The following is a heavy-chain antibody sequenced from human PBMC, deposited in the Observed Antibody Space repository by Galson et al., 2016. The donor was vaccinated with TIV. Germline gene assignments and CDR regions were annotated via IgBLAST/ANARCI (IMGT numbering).Heavy chain of an antibody. CDR3: ARDRTGTTWFDP. D-gene: IGHD1-7*01. Sequence: SVKVSCKASGYTFNNYPIYWVRQAPGQSLEWMGWINPGTTNTKYSQKFQGRVTITRDTSTNTVYMELNSLTPEDTAVYFCARDRTGTTWFDPWGQGTLVTVSS. CDR2: INPGTTNT. J-gene: IGHJ5*02. CDR1: GYTFNNYP. V-gene: IGHV1-3*01.